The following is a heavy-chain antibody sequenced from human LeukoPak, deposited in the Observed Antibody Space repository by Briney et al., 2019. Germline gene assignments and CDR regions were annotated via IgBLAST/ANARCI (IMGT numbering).Heavy chain of an antibody. V-gene: IGHV3-11*04. D-gene: IGHD1-26*01. Sequence: PGGSPRLSCAASGFTFSDYYMSWVRQAPGNGLQWVSYISSSGSTIYYADSVKGRFTISRDNAKNSLYLQMNSLRAEDTAVYYCARASSGTYSETDYWGQGTLVTVSS. CDR2: ISSSGSTI. CDR3: ARASSGTYSETDY. J-gene: IGHJ4*02. CDR1: GFTFSDYY.